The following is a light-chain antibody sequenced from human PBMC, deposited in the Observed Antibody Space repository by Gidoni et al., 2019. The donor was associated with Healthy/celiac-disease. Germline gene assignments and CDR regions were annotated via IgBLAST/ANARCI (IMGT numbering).Light chain of an antibody. V-gene: IGLV1-44*01. CDR1: SSNIGRNT. CDR3: AAGEDSLKRV. J-gene: IGLJ2*01. Sequence: QSVLPQPPSASGTPGQRVTISCSGSSSNIGRNTVNWYQQLPGTAPTLLVYSNNLRPSGVTDRCSGSKTGTSASLAISGVQAEDEADDYCAAGEDSLKRVFGGGTKLTVL. CDR2: SNN.